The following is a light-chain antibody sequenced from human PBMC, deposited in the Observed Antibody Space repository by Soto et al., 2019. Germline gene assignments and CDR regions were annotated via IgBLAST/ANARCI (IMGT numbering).Light chain of an antibody. CDR2: YDN. Sequence: SYELTQPPSVSVAPGKTARITCGGNNIGSKSVHWYQQKPGQAPVLVIYYDNDRPSGIPERFSGSNSGNTATLTISRVEAVDEADYYCQVCDSSSDHVVFGGGTKLTVL. CDR3: QVCDSSSDHVV. J-gene: IGLJ2*01. V-gene: IGLV3-21*04. CDR1: NIGSKS.